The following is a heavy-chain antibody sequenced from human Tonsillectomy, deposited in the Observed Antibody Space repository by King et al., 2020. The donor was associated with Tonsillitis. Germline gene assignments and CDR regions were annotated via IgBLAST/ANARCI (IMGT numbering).Heavy chain of an antibody. V-gene: IGHV3-11*05. J-gene: IGHJ6*03. D-gene: IGHD3-22*01. Sequence: VQLVESGGGLVKPGGSLRLSCATSGFTFSDYYMSWIRQAPGKGLEWVSYISSRSSYTNYGDSVKGRFTISRDNAKNSLFLQMNSLRAEDTAVYYCARVVYDSSGYYDREYYYYYMDVWGKGTTVTVSS. CDR2: ISSRSSYT. CDR3: ARVVYDSSGYYDREYYYYYMDV. CDR1: GFTFSDYY.